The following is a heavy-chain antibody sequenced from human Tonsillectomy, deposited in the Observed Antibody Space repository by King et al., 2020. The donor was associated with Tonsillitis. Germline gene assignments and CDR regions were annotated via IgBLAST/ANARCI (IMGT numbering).Heavy chain of an antibody. CDR2: ASFDGSNT. D-gene: IGHD3-22*01. V-gene: IGHV3-30*18. CDR3: AKGGGYFEFDY. J-gene: IGHJ4*02. CDR1: GFTFSSYG. Sequence: VQLVESGGGVVQPGRSLRLSCAASGFTFSSYGMHWVRQAPGKGLEWVAVASFDGSNTYYADSVKGRFSISRDNSKNTLHLQMNSLRPEDTAVYYCAKGGGYFEFDYWGQGTLVTVSS.